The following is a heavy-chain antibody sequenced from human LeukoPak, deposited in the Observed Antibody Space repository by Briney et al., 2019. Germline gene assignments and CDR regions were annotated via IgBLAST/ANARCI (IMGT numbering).Heavy chain of an antibody. D-gene: IGHD1-26*01. Sequence: ASVKVSCKASGYTFTSYDINWVRQATGQGLEWMGWNNPNNGDTNYAQKFQGRVTMTRDTSISTAYMELSSLRSDDTAVYYCARALIVGSGIDYWGQGTLVTVSS. CDR3: ARALIVGSGIDY. CDR1: GYTFTSYD. V-gene: IGHV1-2*02. J-gene: IGHJ4*02. CDR2: NNPNNGDT.